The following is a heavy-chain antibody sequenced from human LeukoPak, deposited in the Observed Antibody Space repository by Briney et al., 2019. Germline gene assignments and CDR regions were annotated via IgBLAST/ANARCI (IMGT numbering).Heavy chain of an antibody. CDR1: GFTFSSYG. CDR2: ISGSGDRT. J-gene: IGHJ4*02. Sequence: GRSLRLSCAASGFTFSSYGMHWVRQAPGKGLEWVSAISGSGDRTYYADSVKGRFTISRDNSKNTLYLQIYSLRAEDTAVYYCAKPSSGNYPPTGYWGQGTLVTVSS. D-gene: IGHD1-26*01. V-gene: IGHV3-23*01. CDR3: AKPSSGNYPPTGY.